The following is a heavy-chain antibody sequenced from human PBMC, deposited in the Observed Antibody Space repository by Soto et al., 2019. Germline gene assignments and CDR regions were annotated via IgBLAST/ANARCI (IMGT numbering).Heavy chain of an antibody. CDR3: ARGSSGWYSKFDY. CDR2: IIPIFGKA. D-gene: IGHD6-19*01. V-gene: IGHV1-69*05. CDR1: GGTFSSYA. J-gene: IGHJ4*02. Sequence: SVKVSCKASGGTFSSYAISWVRQAPGQGLEWMGGIIPIFGKANYAQKFQGRVTMTTDASTSTAYMELRSLRSEDTAVYYCARGSSGWYSKFDYWGQGTLVTVSS.